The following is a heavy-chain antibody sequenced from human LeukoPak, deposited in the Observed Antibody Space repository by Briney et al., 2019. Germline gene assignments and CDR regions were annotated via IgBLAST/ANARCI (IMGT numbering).Heavy chain of an antibody. Sequence: GGSLRLSCAASGFTFSSYGMHWVRQAPGKGLEWVAVISYDGSNKYYADSVKGRFTISRDNSKNTLYLQMNSLRAEDTAVYYCAKDFVAYYYGMDVWGQGTTVTVSS. J-gene: IGHJ6*02. V-gene: IGHV3-30*18. CDR1: GFTFSSYG. CDR3: AKDFVAYYYGMDV. CDR2: ISYDGSNK. D-gene: IGHD2-15*01.